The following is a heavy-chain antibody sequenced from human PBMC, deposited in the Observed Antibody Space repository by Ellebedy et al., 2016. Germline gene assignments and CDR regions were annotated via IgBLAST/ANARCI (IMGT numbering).Heavy chain of an antibody. D-gene: IGHD6-13*01. J-gene: IGHJ6*02. V-gene: IGHV3-33*01. Sequence: GESLKISCAASGFTFSSYGMHWVRQAPGKGLEWVAVIWYDGSNKYYADSVKGRFTISRDNSKNTLYLQMNSLRAEDTAVYYCARDRKIGYSSSWSDYYYYYGMDVWGQGTTVTVSS. CDR2: IWYDGSNK. CDR3: ARDRKIGYSSSWSDYYYYYGMDV. CDR1: GFTFSSYG.